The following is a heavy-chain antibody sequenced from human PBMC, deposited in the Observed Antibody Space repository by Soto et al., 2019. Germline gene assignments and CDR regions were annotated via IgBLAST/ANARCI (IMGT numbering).Heavy chain of an antibody. Sequence: ASVKVSCKASGYTFTGYYMHWVRQAPGLGLEWMGWMNPGNNQHVYTQKFEGRVTFTRDTAATTVNMELTSLTSEDTAIYYCGRDQSGIGYYVDWFDPWGQGTLVTVSS. CDR3: GRDQSGIGYYVDWFDP. CDR2: MNPGNNQH. CDR1: GYTFTGYY. J-gene: IGHJ5*02. D-gene: IGHD3-10*02. V-gene: IGHV1-3*01.